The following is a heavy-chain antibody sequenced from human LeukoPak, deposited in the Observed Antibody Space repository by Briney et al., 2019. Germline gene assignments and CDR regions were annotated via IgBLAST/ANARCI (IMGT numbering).Heavy chain of an antibody. V-gene: IGHV4-61*01. J-gene: IGHJ4*02. CDR2: FYYSGST. Sequence: SETLSLTCTVSGGSVSSGSYYWSWIRQPPGKGLEWIGYFYYSGSTNYNPSLKSRVTISVDTSKNQFSLKLSSVTAADTAVYYCAINVGDPQYFDYWGQGTLVTVSS. CDR1: GGSVSSGSYY. D-gene: IGHD3-10*01. CDR3: AINVGDPQYFDY.